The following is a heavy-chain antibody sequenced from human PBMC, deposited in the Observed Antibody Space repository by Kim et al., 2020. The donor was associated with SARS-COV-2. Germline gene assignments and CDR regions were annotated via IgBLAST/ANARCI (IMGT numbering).Heavy chain of an antibody. V-gene: IGHV3-21*01. J-gene: IGHJ6*02. CDR2: ISSSSSYI. CDR3: ARDRSSGITIFGVPKSLYYYYGMDV. Sequence: GGSLRLSCAASGFTFSSYSMNWVRQAPGKGLEWVSSISSSSSYIYYADSVKGQFTISRDNAKNSLYLQMNSLRAEDTAVYYCARDRSSGITIFGVPKSLYYYYGMDVWGQGTTVTVSS. D-gene: IGHD3-3*01. CDR1: GFTFSSYS.